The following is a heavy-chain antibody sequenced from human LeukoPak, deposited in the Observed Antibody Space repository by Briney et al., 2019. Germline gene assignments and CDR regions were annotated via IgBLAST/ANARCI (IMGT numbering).Heavy chain of an antibody. CDR3: ARAVGATDPYYFDY. CDR2: IYYSGST. CDR1: GGSISSYY. V-gene: IGHV4-59*01. D-gene: IGHD1-26*01. Sequence: SETLSLTCTVSGGSISSYYWSWIQQPPGKGLEWIGYIYYSGSTNYNPSLKSRVTISVDTSKNQFSLKLSSVTAADTAVYYCARAVGATDPYYFDYWGQGTLVTVSS. J-gene: IGHJ4*02.